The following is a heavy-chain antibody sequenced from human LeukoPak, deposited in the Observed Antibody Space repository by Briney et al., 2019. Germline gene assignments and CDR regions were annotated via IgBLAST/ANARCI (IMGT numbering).Heavy chain of an antibody. V-gene: IGHV4-4*07. J-gene: IGHJ4*02. D-gene: IGHD4-17*01. CDR2: LYNNGST. CDR3: TRDIGSGDYVFFDS. Sequence: SETLSLTCTVSDASVSGYYWSWIRLPAGKGLEWIGRLYNNGSTNCNPSLKSRVTMSVDTSKNQLSLRLKSVTAADTAVYSCTRDIGSGDYVFFDSWGQGTRVIVSS. CDR1: DASVSGYY.